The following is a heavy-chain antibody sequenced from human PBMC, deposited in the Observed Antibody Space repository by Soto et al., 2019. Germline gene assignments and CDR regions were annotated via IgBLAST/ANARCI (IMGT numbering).Heavy chain of an antibody. CDR2: ISYDGSNK. CDR3: ARGHIVVVVAAGSRGAFDI. CDR1: GFTFSSYA. Sequence: PGGSLRLSCAASGFTFSSYAMHWVRQAPGKGLEWVAVISYDGSNKYYADSVKGRFTISRDNSKNTLYLQMNSLRAEDTAVYYCARGHIVVVVAAGSRGAFDIWGQGTMVTVSS. D-gene: IGHD2-15*01. J-gene: IGHJ3*02. V-gene: IGHV3-30-3*01.